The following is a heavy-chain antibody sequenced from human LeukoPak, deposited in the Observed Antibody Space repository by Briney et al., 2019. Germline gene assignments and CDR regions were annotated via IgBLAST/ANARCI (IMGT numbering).Heavy chain of an antibody. J-gene: IGHJ4*02. CDR3: AKGSYYDSSGSFYFDY. CDR2: IYSGGST. Sequence: GGSLRLSCAASGFSVSSGYMSWVRQASGKGLEWVSVIYSGGSTYYADSVKGRFTISRDNSKNTLYLQMNSLRVEDTAVYYCAKGSYYDSSGSFYFDYWGQGTLVTVSS. V-gene: IGHV3-53*01. D-gene: IGHD3-22*01. CDR1: GFSVSSGY.